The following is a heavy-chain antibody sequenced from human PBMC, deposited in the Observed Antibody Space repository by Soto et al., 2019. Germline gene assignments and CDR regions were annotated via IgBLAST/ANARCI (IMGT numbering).Heavy chain of an antibody. Sequence: PSETLSLTCAVSGGSISSSNWWSWVRQPPGKGLEWIGEIYHSGSTNYNPSLKSRVTISADKSKNQFSLKLSSVTAADTAVYYCARDRRHDFGVVINYYGMDVWGQGTTVTVS. D-gene: IGHD3-3*01. CDR2: IYHSGST. CDR1: GGSISSSNW. CDR3: ARDRRHDFGVVINYYGMDV. V-gene: IGHV4-4*02. J-gene: IGHJ6*02.